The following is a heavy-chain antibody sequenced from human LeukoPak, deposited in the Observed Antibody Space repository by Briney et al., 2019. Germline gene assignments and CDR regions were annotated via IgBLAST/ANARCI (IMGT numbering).Heavy chain of an antibody. CDR2: IYYSGST. V-gene: IGHV4-39*07. J-gene: IGHJ5*02. Sequence: SETLSLTCTVSGGSISSSSYYWGWIRQPPGKGLEWIGSIYYSGSTYYNPSLKSRVTISVDTSKNQFSLKLSSVTAADTAVYYCARDRVVRAEGVDPWGQGTLVTVSS. CDR1: GGSISSSSYY. CDR3: ARDRVVRAEGVDP. D-gene: IGHD2-15*01.